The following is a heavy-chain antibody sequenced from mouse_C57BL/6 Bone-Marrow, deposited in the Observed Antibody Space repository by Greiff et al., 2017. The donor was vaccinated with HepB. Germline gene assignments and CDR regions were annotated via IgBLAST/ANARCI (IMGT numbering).Heavy chain of an antibody. CDR3: ARRYYGSRPYAMDY. CDR2: IYPGSGST. J-gene: IGHJ4*01. CDR1: GYTFTSYW. Sequence: VQLQQPRAELVKPGASVKMSCKASGYTFTSYWITWVKQRPGQGLEWIGDIYPGSGSTNYNEKFKSKATLTVDTSSSTAYMQLSSLTSEDSAVYYCARRYYGSRPYAMDYWGQGTSVTVSS. D-gene: IGHD1-1*01. V-gene: IGHV1-55*01.